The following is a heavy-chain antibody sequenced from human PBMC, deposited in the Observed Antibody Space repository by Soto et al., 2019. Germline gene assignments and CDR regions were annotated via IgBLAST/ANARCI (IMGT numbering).Heavy chain of an antibody. D-gene: IGHD2-15*01. CDR1: GFTFTNYG. J-gene: IGHJ4*02. CDR3: ARDFNIVVVVAATPGGY. CDR2: ISSYDGNT. V-gene: IGHV1-18*01. Sequence: QVQLVQSGAEVKKPGASVKVSCKASGFTFTNYGFSWVRQAPGQGLEWMGWISSYDGNTNYAQNFPGRVTMTTDTSTSTAYMELGSLRSDDTAVYYCARDFNIVVVVAATPGGYWGQGTLVTVSS.